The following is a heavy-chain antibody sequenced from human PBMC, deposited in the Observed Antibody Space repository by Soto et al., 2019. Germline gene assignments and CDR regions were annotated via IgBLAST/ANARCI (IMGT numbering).Heavy chain of an antibody. CDR3: ARHQAGIYPSFDY. Sequence: GESLKISCQGSGYSFTDYWISWVRQMPGKGLEWMGKINPSDSYTNYNPSFQGHVTISADKSVSTAYLQWSSLEASDTAMYYCARHQAGIYPSFDYWGQGTLVTVSS. CDR1: GYSFTDYW. CDR2: INPSDSYT. V-gene: IGHV5-10-1*01. J-gene: IGHJ4*02. D-gene: IGHD1-1*01.